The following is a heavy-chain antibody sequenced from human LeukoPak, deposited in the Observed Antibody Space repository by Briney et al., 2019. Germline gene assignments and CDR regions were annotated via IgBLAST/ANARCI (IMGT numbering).Heavy chain of an antibody. D-gene: IGHD5-24*01. J-gene: IGHJ4*02. V-gene: IGHV4-59*01. CDR2: IYYSGST. Sequence: SETLSLTCTVSGGSISSYYWSWIRQPPGKGLEWIGHIYYSGSTNYNPYLKSRVTISVDTSKNQFSLKLSSVTAADTAVYYCARESYHNGYNWIWGQGTLVTVSS. CDR3: ARESYHNGYNWI. CDR1: GGSISSYY.